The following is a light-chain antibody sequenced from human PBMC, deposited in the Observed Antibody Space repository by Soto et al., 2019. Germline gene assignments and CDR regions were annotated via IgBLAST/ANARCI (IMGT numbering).Light chain of an antibody. Sequence: QSALTQPASVSGSPGQSITVSCTGSRNDVGNYNLVSWYQQSPGKAPKLLIYEDSKRPSGVSNRFSGSKSGDTASLTISGLQTEDEADYYCCSFTGGTTAYVFGTGPKVTVL. CDR3: CSFTGGTTAYV. J-gene: IGLJ1*01. V-gene: IGLV2-23*01. CDR1: RNDVGNYNL. CDR2: EDS.